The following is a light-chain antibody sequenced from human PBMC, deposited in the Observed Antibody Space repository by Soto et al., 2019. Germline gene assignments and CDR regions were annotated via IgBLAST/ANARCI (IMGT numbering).Light chain of an antibody. J-gene: IGKJ1*01. CDR3: QQYYSYPRT. Sequence: IQMTQSQSSFSASTGDRVTITCRASQGISSYLAWYQQKPGKAPKLLIYAASTLQSGVPSRFSGSGSGTDFTLTISCLQSEDFATYYCQQYYSYPRTFGQGTKVDI. CDR1: QGISSY. CDR2: AAS. V-gene: IGKV1-8*01.